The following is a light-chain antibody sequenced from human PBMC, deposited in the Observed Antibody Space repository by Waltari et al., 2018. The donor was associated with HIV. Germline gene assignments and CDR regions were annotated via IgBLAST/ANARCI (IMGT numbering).Light chain of an antibody. CDR2: DVS. CDR3: SSYTSSSTLGV. J-gene: IGLJ3*02. V-gene: IGLV2-14*03. Sequence: QSALTQPASVSGSPGQSITISCTGTSSDVGGYNYVSWYQQHPGQAPKLMIYDVSNRPSWVSNRFSGSKSGNTASLTISGLQAEDEADYYCSSYTSSSTLGVFGGGTKLTVL. CDR1: SSDVGGYNY.